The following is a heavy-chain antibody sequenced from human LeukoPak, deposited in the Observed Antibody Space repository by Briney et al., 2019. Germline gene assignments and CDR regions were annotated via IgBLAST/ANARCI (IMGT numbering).Heavy chain of an antibody. V-gene: IGHV1-24*01. J-gene: IGHJ4*02. CDR1: GYTLTELS. CDR2: FDPEDGET. CDR3: ATPLFPRNDYEDY. D-gene: IGHD4-17*01. Sequence: TSVKASCKVSGYTLTELSMHWVLQAPGKGLEWMGGFDPEDGETIYAQKFQGRVTMTEDTSTDTAYMELSSLRSEDTAVYYCATPLFPRNDYEDYWGQGTLVTVSS.